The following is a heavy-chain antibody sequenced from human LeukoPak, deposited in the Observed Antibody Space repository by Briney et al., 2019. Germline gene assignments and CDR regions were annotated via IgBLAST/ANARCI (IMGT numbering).Heavy chain of an antibody. D-gene: IGHD2-21*01. CDR3: ARGSIRRTLCAFDI. CDR2: INHSGST. CDR1: SGSISSSY. J-gene: IGHJ3*02. V-gene: IGHV4-34*01. Sequence: SETLSLTCTVSSGSISSSYWSWIRQPPGKGLEWNGEINHSGSTNYNPSLKSRVTISVDTSKNQFSLKLSSVTAADTAVYYCARGSIRRTLCAFDIWGQGTMVTVSS.